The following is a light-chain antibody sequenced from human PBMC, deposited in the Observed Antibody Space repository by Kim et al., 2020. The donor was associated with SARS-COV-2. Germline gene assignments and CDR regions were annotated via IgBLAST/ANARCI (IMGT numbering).Light chain of an antibody. CDR2: GAS. CDR3: QQYNNWPYT. Sequence: EIVMTQSPGTLSVSPGERATLSCRASQSVTRNLAWYQQKPGQAPRLLISGASTWATGIPARFSGSGSGTELTLTISSLQSEDFAVYYCQQYNNWPYTFGQGTKLEI. V-gene: IGKV3-15*01. CDR1: QSVTRN. J-gene: IGKJ2*01.